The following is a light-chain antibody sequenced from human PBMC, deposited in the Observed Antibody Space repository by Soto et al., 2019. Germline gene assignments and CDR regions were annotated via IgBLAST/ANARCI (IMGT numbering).Light chain of an antibody. CDR1: QSISSD. CDR3: QQRSSWPRT. Sequence: EIVLTQSPATLSLSPGERDTLSCRASQSISSDLAWYQQKPGQAPRLFIYDASNRVTGIPARFRGSGSGTDFTLTISTLEPEDFAVYYCQQRSSWPRTFGQGTKV. CDR2: DAS. V-gene: IGKV3-11*01. J-gene: IGKJ1*01.